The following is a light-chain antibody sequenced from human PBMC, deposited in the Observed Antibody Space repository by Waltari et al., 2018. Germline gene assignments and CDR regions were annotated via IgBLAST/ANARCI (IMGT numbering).Light chain of an antibody. CDR3: YSTDSSGNHSWGV. CDR2: EDS. CDR1: ALPKKY. Sequence: SYELTQPPSVSVSPGQTARITCSGDALPKKYAYWYQQKSGQAPVLVIYEDSKRPAGIHERFSGSSSGTMDTLAISGAQVEDEADYYCYSTDSSGNHSWGVFGGGTKLTVL. V-gene: IGLV3-10*01. J-gene: IGLJ2*01.